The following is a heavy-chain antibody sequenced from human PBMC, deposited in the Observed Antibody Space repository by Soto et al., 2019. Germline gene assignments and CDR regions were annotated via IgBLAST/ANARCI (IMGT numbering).Heavy chain of an antibody. CDR1: GFTFSSYW. CDR2: IKQDGSEK. V-gene: IGHV3-7*03. CDR3: ALGPDDYGDYNEDY. D-gene: IGHD4-17*01. Sequence: GGSLRLSCAASGFTFSSYWMSWVRQAPGKGLEWVANIKQDGSEKYYVDSVKGRFTISRDNAKNSLYLQMNSLRAEDTAVYYCALGPDDYGDYNEDYWGQGTLVTVSS. J-gene: IGHJ4*02.